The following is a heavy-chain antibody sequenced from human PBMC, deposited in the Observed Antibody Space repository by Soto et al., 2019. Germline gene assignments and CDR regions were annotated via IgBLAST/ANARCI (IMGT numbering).Heavy chain of an antibody. CDR2: IYSGGST. J-gene: IGHJ6*02. CDR3: ARSEENYKYALDV. Sequence: EVQLVETGGDLIQPGGSLRLSCAASGFSVSSNYMSWVRQAPGKGLEWVSVIYSGGSTYYADSVRGRFIISRDNSKNMVYLQMNRLRAEDTAVYYCARSEENYKYALDVWGQGTTVTVSS. CDR1: GFSVSSNY. V-gene: IGHV3-53*02.